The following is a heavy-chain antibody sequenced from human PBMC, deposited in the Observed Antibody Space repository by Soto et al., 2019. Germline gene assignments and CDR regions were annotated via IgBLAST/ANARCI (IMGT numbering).Heavy chain of an antibody. D-gene: IGHD6-6*01. CDR1: GYTFTGYY. Sequence: ASVKVYCKASGYTFTGYYMHWVRQAPGQGLEWMGWINPNSGGTNYAQKFQGWVTMTRDTSISTAYMELSRLRSDDTAVYYCASSSSRIFQSGPWGQGTLVTVSS. CDR3: ASSSSRIFQSGP. CDR2: INPNSGGT. J-gene: IGHJ5*02. V-gene: IGHV1-2*04.